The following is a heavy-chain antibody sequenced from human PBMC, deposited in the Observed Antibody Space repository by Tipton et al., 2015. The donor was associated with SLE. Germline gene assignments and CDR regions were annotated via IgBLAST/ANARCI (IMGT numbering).Heavy chain of an antibody. J-gene: IGHJ3*02. CDR3: ARVGAGATSGAFDI. CDR1: GYSLSSGYY. Sequence: TLSLTCAVSGYSLSSGYYWGWMRLPPGKGLEWIGEINHSGSTNYNPSLKSRVTISVDTSKNQFSLKLSSVTAADTAVYYGARVGAGATSGAFDIWGQGTMVTVSS. CDR2: INHSGST. V-gene: IGHV4-38-2*01. D-gene: IGHD1-26*01.